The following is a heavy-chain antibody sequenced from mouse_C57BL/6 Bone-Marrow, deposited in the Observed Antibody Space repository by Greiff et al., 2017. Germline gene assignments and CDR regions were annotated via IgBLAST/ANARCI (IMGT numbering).Heavy chain of an antibody. CDR1: GFSFNTYA. V-gene: IGHV10-1*01. CDR3: VGEYFDY. J-gene: IGHJ2*01. Sequence: DVHLVESGGGLVQPKGSLKLSCAASGFSFNTYAMNWVRQAPGKGLEWVARIRSKSNNYATYYADSVKDRFTISRDDSESMLYLQLNNLKTEDTAMYYCVGEYFDYWGQGTTLTVSS. CDR2: IRSKSNNYAT.